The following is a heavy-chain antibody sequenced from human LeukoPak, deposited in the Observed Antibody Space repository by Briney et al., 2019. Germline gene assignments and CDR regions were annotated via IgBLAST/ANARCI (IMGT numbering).Heavy chain of an antibody. CDR2: MSGSGDHI. Sequence: PGGSLRLSCAASGLSFSSQAMTWVRQAPGKGLEWVSGMSGSGDHIYYADSVKGRFTISRDNSRDTLHLQMNRLRAEDTAIYYCAKVPGDHIGSGRSGYWGQGTLVTVSS. CDR3: AKVPGDHIGSGRSGY. V-gene: IGHV3-23*01. CDR1: GLSFSSQA. D-gene: IGHD3-10*01. J-gene: IGHJ4*02.